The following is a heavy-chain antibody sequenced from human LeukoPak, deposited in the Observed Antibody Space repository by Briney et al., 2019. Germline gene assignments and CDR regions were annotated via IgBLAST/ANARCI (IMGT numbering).Heavy chain of an antibody. CDR1: GYTLTELS. V-gene: IGHV1-24*01. CDR3: ATGVAAAMDSDY. Sequence: ASVKVSCKVSGYTLTELSMHWVRQAPGKGREWMGGFDPEDGETIYAQKFQGRVTMTEDTSTDTAYMELSSLRSEDTAVYYCATGVAAAMDSDYWGQGTLVTVSS. CDR2: FDPEDGET. D-gene: IGHD6-13*01. J-gene: IGHJ4*02.